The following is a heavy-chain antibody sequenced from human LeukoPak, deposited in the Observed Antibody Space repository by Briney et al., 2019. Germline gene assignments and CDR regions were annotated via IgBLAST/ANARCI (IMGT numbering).Heavy chain of an antibody. Sequence: ASVKVSCKASGYTFSSYYMHWVRQAPGQGLEWMGIINPSGGSTNYAQKLQGRVTMTRDTSTSTVYMELSSLRSDDTAVYYCARGGNEVVADAEYFQHWGQGTLVTVSS. V-gene: IGHV1-46*04. CDR1: GYTFSSYY. CDR3: ARGGNEVVADAEYFQH. CDR2: INPSGGST. D-gene: IGHD3-22*01. J-gene: IGHJ1*01.